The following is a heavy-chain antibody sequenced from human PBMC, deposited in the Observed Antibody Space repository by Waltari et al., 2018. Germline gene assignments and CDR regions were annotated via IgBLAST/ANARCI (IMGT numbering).Heavy chain of an antibody. J-gene: IGHJ5*02. CDR2: VDPEDGET. CDR1: GYTFTDYY. CDR3: ANGGALTGTTEFWFDP. Sequence: EVQLVQSAAEVQKPGATVKISCKVSGYTFTDYYMPWVQQAPGKGLEWMGLVDPEDGETIYAEKFQGRVTITADTSTDTAYMELSSLRSEDTAVYYCANGGALTGTTEFWFDPWGQGTLVTVSS. D-gene: IGHD1-7*01. V-gene: IGHV1-69-2*01.